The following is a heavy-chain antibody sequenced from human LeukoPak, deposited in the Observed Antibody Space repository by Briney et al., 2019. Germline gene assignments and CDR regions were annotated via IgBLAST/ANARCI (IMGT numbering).Heavy chain of an antibody. CDR1: GGSISSGGYY. CDR2: IYYSGST. Sequence: KPSETLSLTCTVSGGSISSGGYYWSWIRQHPGKGLEWIGYIYYSGSTYYNPSLKSRVTISVDTSKNQFSLKLSSVTAADTAVYYCARGGESDYGDFRYWYFDLWGRGTLVTVSS. D-gene: IGHD4-17*01. V-gene: IGHV4-31*03. J-gene: IGHJ2*01. CDR3: ARGGESDYGDFRYWYFDL.